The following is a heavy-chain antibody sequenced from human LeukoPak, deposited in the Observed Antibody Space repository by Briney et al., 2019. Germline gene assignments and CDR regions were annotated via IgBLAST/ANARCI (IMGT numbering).Heavy chain of an antibody. J-gene: IGHJ4*02. Sequence: QPGGSLRLSCAASGFTFSSYWMHWVRQAPGKGLVWVSRINSDGSSTSYADSVKGRFTISRDNAKNSLYLQMNSLRAEDTAVYYCARDGAVTNGRYFDYWGQGTLVTVSS. CDR1: GFTFSSYW. D-gene: IGHD4-17*01. V-gene: IGHV3-74*01. CDR2: INSDGSST. CDR3: ARDGAVTNGRYFDY.